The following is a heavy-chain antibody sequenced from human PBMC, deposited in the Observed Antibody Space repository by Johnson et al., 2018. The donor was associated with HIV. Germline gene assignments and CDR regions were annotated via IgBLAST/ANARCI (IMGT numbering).Heavy chain of an antibody. V-gene: IGHV3-30*02. Sequence: QVQLVESGGGVVQPGGSLRLSCAASGFAFSSYGVNWVRQAPGKGLEWVAFIRYDGSDKYYADSVKGRCTISRDNSKDTLYLQMSSRRAEDTAVDYCAKGRGVVVTAGPDEAFDIWGQGTMVTVSS. D-gene: IGHD2-21*02. CDR2: IRYDGSDK. J-gene: IGHJ3*02. CDR1: GFAFSSYG. CDR3: AKGRGVVVTAGPDEAFDI.